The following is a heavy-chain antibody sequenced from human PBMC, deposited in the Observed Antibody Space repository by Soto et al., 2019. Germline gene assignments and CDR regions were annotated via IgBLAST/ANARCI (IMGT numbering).Heavy chain of an antibody. J-gene: IGHJ4*02. CDR3: ARGGGEFGNFDY. V-gene: IGHV4-59*08. D-gene: IGHD3-10*01. Sequence: PSQTLSLTCTVSGVSIRSYYWSWIRQPPGMGLQWIGYIYYTGSTSYDPSFKNRITISVDTSRDHFSLNLSSVTAADTAVYYCARGGGEFGNFDYWGRGILVTVS. CDR1: GVSIRSYY. CDR2: IYYTGST.